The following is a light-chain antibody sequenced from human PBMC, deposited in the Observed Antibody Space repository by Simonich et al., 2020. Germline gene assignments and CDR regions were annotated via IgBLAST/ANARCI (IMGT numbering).Light chain of an antibody. CDR3: SSYTSSSIVV. V-gene: IGLV2-14*01. CDR1: SSDVGGYNY. J-gene: IGLJ2*01. Sequence: QSALTQPASVSGSPGRSITISCTGTSSDVGGYNYVSWYQQHPGKAPKLMIYDVSKRPSGVSNRFSGSKSGNTASLTSSGLQAEDEADYYCSSYTSSSIVVFGGGTKLTVL. CDR2: DVS.